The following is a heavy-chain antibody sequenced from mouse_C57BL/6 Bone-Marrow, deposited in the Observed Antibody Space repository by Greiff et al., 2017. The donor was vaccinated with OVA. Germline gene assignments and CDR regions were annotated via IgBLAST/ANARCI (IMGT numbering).Heavy chain of an antibody. V-gene: IGHV1-61*01. J-gene: IGHJ4*01. CDR2: IYPSDSET. D-gene: IGHD2-4*01. CDR1: GYTFTSYW. Sequence: QVQLKQPGAELVRPGSSVKLSCKASGYTFTSYWMDWVKQRPGQGLEWIGNIYPSDSETHYNQKFKDKATLTVDKSSSTAYMQLSSLTSEDSAVYYCAREAHIYYDYYYYAMDYWGQGTSVTVSS. CDR3: AREAHIYYDYYYYAMDY.